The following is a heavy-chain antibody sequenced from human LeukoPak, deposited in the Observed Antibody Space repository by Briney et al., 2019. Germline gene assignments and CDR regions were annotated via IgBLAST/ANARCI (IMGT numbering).Heavy chain of an antibody. CDR1: GFTFTSYA. Sequence: GGSLRLSCAASGFTFTSYAMNWVRQAPGKGLEWVSTISGSGSSTYYVDSVKGRFTISRDNSKSTLFLQMNSLRAEDTAVYYCAKDGGLWVSAHWGDSWGRGTLVTVSS. CDR2: ISGSGSST. V-gene: IGHV3-23*01. D-gene: IGHD7-27*01. J-gene: IGHJ4*02. CDR3: AKDGGLWVSAHWGDS.